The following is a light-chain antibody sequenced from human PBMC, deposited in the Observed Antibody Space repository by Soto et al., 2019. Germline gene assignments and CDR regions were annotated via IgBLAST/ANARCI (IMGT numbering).Light chain of an antibody. CDR3: QQNDISPWT. J-gene: IGKJ1*01. CDR1: QSHRTRY. Sequence: VFTQSPGPLSLPPGERATLSFRGAQSHRTRYLGWYQQKPGQAPRLLVYGASSRASGIPYRFSGSGSDTEFTLIISSLEPEDCAAYYCQQNDISPWTFGQGTKVDIK. V-gene: IGKV3-20*01. CDR2: GAS.